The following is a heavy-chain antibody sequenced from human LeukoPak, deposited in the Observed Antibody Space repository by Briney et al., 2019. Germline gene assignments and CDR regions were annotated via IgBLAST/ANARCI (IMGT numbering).Heavy chain of an antibody. CDR2: ISSAGTT. Sequence: GGSLRLSSAASRFTARSSYMSWVRQAPGKGLEWASIISSAGTTYYADSVKGRFTISRDNSKNTVYLQVNSLRDEDTAVYYCARDLEAANTYYFDYWGQGTMVTVSS. CDR1: RFTARSSY. D-gene: IGHD6-13*01. CDR3: ARDLEAANTYYFDY. V-gene: IGHV3-66*01. J-gene: IGHJ4*02.